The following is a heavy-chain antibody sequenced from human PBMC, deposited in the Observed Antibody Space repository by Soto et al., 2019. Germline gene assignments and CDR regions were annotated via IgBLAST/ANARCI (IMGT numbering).Heavy chain of an antibody. CDR1: GGSINNYY. J-gene: IGHJ5*01. D-gene: IGHD6-13*01. CDR2: IYTSGST. Sequence: KLRETLSLTCTVSGGSINNYYWTWIRQPAGKGLEWIGRIYTSGSTNYNPSLKSRLTMSVDTSKNQFSLKLRSVTAADTALYYCARQTTYSSSWYDYWGHGTLVTVSS. CDR3: ARQTTYSSSWYDY. V-gene: IGHV4-4*07.